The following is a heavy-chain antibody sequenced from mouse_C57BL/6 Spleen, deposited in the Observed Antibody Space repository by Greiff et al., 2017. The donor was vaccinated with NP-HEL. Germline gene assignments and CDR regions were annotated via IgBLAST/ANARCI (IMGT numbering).Heavy chain of an antibody. V-gene: IGHV14-3*01. J-gene: IGHJ4*01. D-gene: IGHD1-2*01. Sequence: EVQLVESVAELVRPGASVKLSCTASGFNIKNTYMHWVKQRPEQGLEWIGRIDPANGNTKYAPKFQGKATITADTSSNTAYLQLSSLTSEDTAIYYCARSRDYGFYAMDYWGQGTSVTVSS. CDR2: IDPANGNT. CDR3: ARSRDYGFYAMDY. CDR1: GFNIKNTY.